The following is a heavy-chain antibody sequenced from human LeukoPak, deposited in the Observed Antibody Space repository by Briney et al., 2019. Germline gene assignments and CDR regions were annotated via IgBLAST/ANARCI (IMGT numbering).Heavy chain of an antibody. CDR2: IYYSGST. CDR1: GGSISSSDYY. Sequence: SETLSLTCNVSGGSISSSDYYWGWIRQPPGRRLEWIGTIYYSGSTSYNPSLKGRVTMSVDTSKNQFSLKLNSVTAADTAVYYCARHHRSGYYEVDYWGQGTLVTDSS. CDR3: ARHHRSGYYEVDY. D-gene: IGHD6-25*01. V-gene: IGHV4-39*01. J-gene: IGHJ4*02.